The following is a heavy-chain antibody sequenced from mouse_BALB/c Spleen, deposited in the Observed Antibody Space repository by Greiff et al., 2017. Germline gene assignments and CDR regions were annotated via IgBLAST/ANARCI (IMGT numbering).Heavy chain of an antibody. CDR3: ARLATTVVAPGYFDY. J-gene: IGHJ2*01. D-gene: IGHD1-1*01. CDR2: ISSGGSYT. V-gene: IGHV5-9-3*01. Sequence: EVQVVESGGGLVKPGGSLKLSCAASGFTFSSYAMPWVRQTPEKRLEWVATISSGGSYTYYPDSVKGRFTISRDNAKNTLYLQMSSLRSEDTAMYYCARLATTVVAPGYFDYWGQGTTLTVSS. CDR1: GFTFSSYA.